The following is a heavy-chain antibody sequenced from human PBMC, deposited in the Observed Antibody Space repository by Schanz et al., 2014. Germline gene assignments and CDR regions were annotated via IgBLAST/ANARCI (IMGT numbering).Heavy chain of an antibody. CDR3: ARPRFDYGEVDY. Sequence: VRLVESGGGLVQPGGSLRLSCAASGFIFSNYGIHWFRQPAGKGLEWVAVIWNNGVTKYYADSVRGRFTISRDRFQNTLYLRMSSLRAEDTAVYYCARPRFDYGEVDYWGQGTLVTVSS. J-gene: IGHJ4*02. V-gene: IGHV3-33*01. D-gene: IGHD4-17*01. CDR1: GFIFSNYG. CDR2: IWNNGVTK.